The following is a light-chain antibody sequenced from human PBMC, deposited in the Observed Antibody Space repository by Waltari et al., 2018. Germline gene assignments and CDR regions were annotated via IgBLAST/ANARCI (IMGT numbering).Light chain of an antibody. Sequence: DIQMTQSPSSLSESVGDRVTITCRASQNINSFLNWYQQKPGRAPKLLIYAASSLHSGVPSRFSGSGSGTDYTLTISSLQPEDFATYYCQQSYSTWTSGQGTKVEIK. CDR2: AAS. V-gene: IGKV1-39*01. J-gene: IGKJ1*01. CDR3: QQSYSTWT. CDR1: QNINSF.